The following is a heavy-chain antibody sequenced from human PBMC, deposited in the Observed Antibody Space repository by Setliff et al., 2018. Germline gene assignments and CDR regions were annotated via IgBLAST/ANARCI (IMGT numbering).Heavy chain of an antibody. CDR1: GHTFITFG. V-gene: IGHV1-18*01. CDR3: ARGHLYWYFDL. CDR2: ISAYSDDT. Sequence: ASVKVSCKASGHTFITFGISWVRQAPGQGLEWMGWISAYSDDTKYAEKFQGRVTMTMDTSTGTAYMELRSLRSDDTAVYYCARGHLYWYFDLWGRGTLVTVSS. J-gene: IGHJ2*01.